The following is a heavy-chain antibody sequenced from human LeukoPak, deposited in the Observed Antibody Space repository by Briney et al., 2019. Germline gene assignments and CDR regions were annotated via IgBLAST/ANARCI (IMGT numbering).Heavy chain of an antibody. V-gene: IGHV3-7*03. CDR1: GFPFSSYS. Sequence: GGSLRLSCAASGFPFSSYSMTWVRQAPGKGLEWVANIKPDGTTKFDVDSVKGRFTISRDNALNSLYLQMNSLRAEDTAIYYCARSIPYGTTWYGRSDYWGQGTLVTVSS. CDR2: IKPDGTTK. CDR3: ARSIPYGTTWYGRSDY. J-gene: IGHJ4*02. D-gene: IGHD6-13*01.